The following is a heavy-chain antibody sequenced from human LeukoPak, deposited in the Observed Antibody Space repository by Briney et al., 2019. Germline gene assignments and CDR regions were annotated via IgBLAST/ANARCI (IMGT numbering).Heavy chain of an antibody. CDR1: GGSINSGTYS. CDR2: IYNSGTT. Sequence: SQTLSLTCAVSGGSINSGTYSWSWIRQPPGKGLEWIGYIYNSGTTYYNPSLKSRITISVDTSKNQFSLKLSSVTAADTAVYYCARDAYETNYYGSGSFVDYWGQGTLGTVSS. J-gene: IGHJ4*02. D-gene: IGHD3-10*01. V-gene: IGHV4-30-4*07. CDR3: ARDAYETNYYGSGSFVDY.